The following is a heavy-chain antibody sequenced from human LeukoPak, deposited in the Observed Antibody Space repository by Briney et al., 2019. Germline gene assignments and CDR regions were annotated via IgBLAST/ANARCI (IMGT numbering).Heavy chain of an antibody. V-gene: IGHV1-69*05. Sequence: SVKVSCKASGGTFSSYAISWVRQAPGQGLEWMGGIIPIFGTANYAQKFQGRVTITTDESTSTAYMELSSLRSEDTAVYYCARDSAYYGSGSNYWGQGTLVTVSS. CDR1: GGTFSSYA. CDR3: ARDSAYYGSGSNY. J-gene: IGHJ4*02. D-gene: IGHD3-10*01. CDR2: IIPIFGTA.